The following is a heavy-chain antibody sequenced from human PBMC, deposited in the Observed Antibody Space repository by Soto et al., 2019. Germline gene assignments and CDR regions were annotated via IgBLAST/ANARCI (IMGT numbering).Heavy chain of an antibody. CDR3: ARDRATFDY. CDR2: ISGSGSNT. D-gene: IGHD1-26*01. J-gene: IGHJ4*02. V-gene: IGHV3-23*01. CDR1: GFTFTSYA. Sequence: PGGPLRLSCAASGFTFTSYARSWVRLTPGKGLEWVSAISGSGSNTFYADSVRGRFTISRDNSKNTVFLQMNNLRAEDTAVYFCARDRATFDYWGQGTRVTVSS.